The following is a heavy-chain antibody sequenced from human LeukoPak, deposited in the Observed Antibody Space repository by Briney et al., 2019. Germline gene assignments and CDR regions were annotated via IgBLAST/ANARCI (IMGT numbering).Heavy chain of an antibody. CDR2: ISHSGST. V-gene: IGHV4-39*07. CDR3: AREAHCSGGSCYYADY. Sequence: PSETLSLACTVSGGSISKSTYYWGWIRQSPGKGLEWIGSISHSGSTNYNPSLKSRVTISKDTSKNQFSLKLSSVTAADTAVYYCAREAHCSGGSCYYADYWGQGNLVTVSS. D-gene: IGHD2-15*01. CDR1: GGSISKSTYY. J-gene: IGHJ4*02.